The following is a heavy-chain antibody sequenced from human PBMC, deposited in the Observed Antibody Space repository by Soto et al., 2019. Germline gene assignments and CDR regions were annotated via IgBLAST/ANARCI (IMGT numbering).Heavy chain of an antibody. J-gene: IGHJ4*02. V-gene: IGHV4-39*01. CDR2: IYYSGST. CDR1: GGSISSSSYY. D-gene: IGHD3-3*01. CDR3: ARHTSTYYDFWGGYKFDY. Sequence: SETLSLTCTVSGGSISSSSYYWGWIRQPPGKGLEWIGSIYYSGSTYYNPSLKSRVTISVDTSKNQFSLKLSSVTAADTAVYYCARHTSTYYDFWGGYKFDYWGQGTLVTVSS.